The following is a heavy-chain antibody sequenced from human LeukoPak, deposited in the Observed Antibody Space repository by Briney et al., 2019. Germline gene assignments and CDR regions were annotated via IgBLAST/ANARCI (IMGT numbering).Heavy chain of an antibody. V-gene: IGHV1-58*02. D-gene: IGHD2-15*01. Sequence: SVKVSCKASGFSFSSSAIQWVRQARGQRLEWIGWIVVGSGSTNYAQKLQERVTITRDMSTSTAYMELSSLRSEDTAVYYCAADRRVYCSGGTCYVNWFDPWGQGTLVTVSS. CDR3: AADRRVYCSGGTCYVNWFDP. CDR1: GFSFSSSA. J-gene: IGHJ5*02. CDR2: IVVGSGST.